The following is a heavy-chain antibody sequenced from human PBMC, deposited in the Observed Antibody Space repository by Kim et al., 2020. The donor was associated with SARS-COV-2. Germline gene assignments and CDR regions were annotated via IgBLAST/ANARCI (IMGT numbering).Heavy chain of an antibody. CDR2: ISSSASYK. D-gene: IGHD3-9*01. CDR1: GFSFSDYS. Sequence: GGSLRLSCETTGFSFSDYSMNWVRQAPGKGLEWVAYISSSASYKYYSDSVKGRFTVSRDSAKNSLYLQMNSLRADDTAVYYCARDLGNKILTRWFFYLWGRGTRVIVSS. V-gene: IGHV3-21*06. CDR3: ARDLGNKILTRWFFYL. J-gene: IGHJ2*01.